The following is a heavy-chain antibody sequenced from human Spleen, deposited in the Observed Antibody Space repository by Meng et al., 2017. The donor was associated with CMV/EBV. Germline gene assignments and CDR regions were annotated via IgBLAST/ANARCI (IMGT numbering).Heavy chain of an antibody. V-gene: IGHV4-61*01. CDR3: ARWTVVVPAAIH. J-gene: IGHJ4*02. Sequence: GSLRLSCTVSGGSVSSGSYYWSWIRQPPGKGLEWIGYIYYSGSTNYNPSLKSRVTISVDTSKNQFSLKLSSVTAADTAVYYCARWTVVVPAAIHWGQGTLVTVSS. CDR2: IYYSGST. D-gene: IGHD2-2*01. CDR1: GGSVSSGSYY.